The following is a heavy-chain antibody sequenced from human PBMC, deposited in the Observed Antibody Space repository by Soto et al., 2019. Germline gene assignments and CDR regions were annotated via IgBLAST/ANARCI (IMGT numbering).Heavy chain of an antibody. V-gene: IGHV3-23*01. Sequence: GSLRLSCAASXFTFSSYAMSWVRQAPGKGLEWVSGISGSGDSTYYADSVKGRFTISRDNSKNTLYLQMNSLRAEDTAVYYCAKGVPGIAVAGTGYFQHWGQGTLVTVSS. CDR3: AKGVPGIAVAGTGYFQH. CDR1: XFTFSSYA. CDR2: ISGSGDST. J-gene: IGHJ1*01. D-gene: IGHD6-19*01.